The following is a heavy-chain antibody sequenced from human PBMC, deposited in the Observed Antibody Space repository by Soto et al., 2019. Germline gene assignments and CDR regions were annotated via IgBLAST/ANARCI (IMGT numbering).Heavy chain of an antibody. V-gene: IGHV3-30-3*01. CDR2: TSFDGIDK. Sequence: QVQLVESGGGVVQPGESLRLSCVASGFTFNSYSVHWVRQAPGKGLQWLAVTSFDGIDKYYAESVKGRFTTSRDSSKNALYLRLNSLRDEYTAIYFCATDGLVGSFRTNYYTYDYFMDVWGQGTTVTVSS. J-gene: IGHJ6*03. CDR1: GFTFNSYS. CDR3: ATDGLVGSFRTNYYTYDYFMDV. D-gene: IGHD3-10*01.